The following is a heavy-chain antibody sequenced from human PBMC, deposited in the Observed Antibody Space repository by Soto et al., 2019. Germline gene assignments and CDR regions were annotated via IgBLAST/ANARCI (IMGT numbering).Heavy chain of an antibody. CDR2: MSYSGST. CDR3: ARHSVPSVYDPIPGCFDS. V-gene: IGHV4-39*01. J-gene: IGHJ4*02. D-gene: IGHD5-12*01. CDR1: GGSISSSSSY. Sequence: QLQLQESGPGLVKPSETLSLTCTVSGGSISSSSSYWGWIRQPPGKRLEWIGSMSYSGSTYHNPSLKSRVTLSVDTTQNQSSLKLTSVTAAGTAVDSCARHSVPSVYDPIPGCFDSWGQGILVTASS.